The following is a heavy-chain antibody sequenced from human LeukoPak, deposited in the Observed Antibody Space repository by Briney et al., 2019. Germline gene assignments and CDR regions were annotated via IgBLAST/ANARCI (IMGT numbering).Heavy chain of an antibody. V-gene: IGHV3-33*08. CDR2: IWYDGSNK. CDR3: ARDHRPGSSGYYHDY. Sequence: QPGGSLRLSCAASGFTFSSYGMHWVRQAPGKGLEWVAVIWYDGSNKYYADSVKGRFTISRDNSKNTLYLQMNSLRAEDTAVYYCARDHRPGSSGYYHDYWGQGTLVTVSS. D-gene: IGHD3-22*01. J-gene: IGHJ4*02. CDR1: GFTFSSYG.